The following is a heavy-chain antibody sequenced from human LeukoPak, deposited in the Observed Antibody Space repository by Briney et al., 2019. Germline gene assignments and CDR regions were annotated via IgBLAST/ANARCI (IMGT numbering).Heavy chain of an antibody. D-gene: IGHD1-1*01. Sequence: PGGSLRLSCAASGFTFASYAMTWVRQAPGKGLEWVSDIYVNGGDTKYADSVKGRFTISRDNSKNTLYLQMNSLRADDTAVYYCARALSQELIRYSQDWGQGTLVSVSS. CDR1: GFTFASYA. CDR2: IYVNGGDT. CDR3: ARALSQELIRYSQD. V-gene: IGHV3-23*01. J-gene: IGHJ1*01.